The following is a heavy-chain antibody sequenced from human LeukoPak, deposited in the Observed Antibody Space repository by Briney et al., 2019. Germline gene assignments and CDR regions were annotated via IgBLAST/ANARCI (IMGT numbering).Heavy chain of an antibody. CDR2: ISGSGGTT. CDR3: GRNGDY. Sequence: PGGSLRLSCAASGFTFNSYAMSWVRQAPGKGLEWVSGISGSGGTTYYADSVKDRFTISRDNSKNTLYLQVNSLRVDDTAVYYCGRNGDYWGQGTLVTVSS. J-gene: IGHJ4*02. CDR1: GFTFNSYA. D-gene: IGHD2-8*01. V-gene: IGHV3-23*01.